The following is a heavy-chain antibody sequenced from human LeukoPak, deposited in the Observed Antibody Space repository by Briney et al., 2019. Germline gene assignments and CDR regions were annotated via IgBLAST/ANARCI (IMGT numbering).Heavy chain of an antibody. Sequence: SETLSLTCTVSGGSISSYYWSWIRQPPGKGLEWIGYIHYSGTTNYNPSLKSRVAISVDTSNNQFSLKLSSVTAADTAVYYCARDPSGLGSYYDLWGQGALVTVSS. V-gene: IGHV4-59*01. J-gene: IGHJ4*02. CDR3: ARDPSGLGSYYDL. D-gene: IGHD1-26*01. CDR1: GGSISSYY. CDR2: IHYSGTT.